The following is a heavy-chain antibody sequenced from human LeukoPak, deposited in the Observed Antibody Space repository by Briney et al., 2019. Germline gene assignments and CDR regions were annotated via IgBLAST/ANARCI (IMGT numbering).Heavy chain of an antibody. Sequence: GGSLRLSCAASGFTFSSYAMSWVRQAPGKGLEWVSAISGSGGSTYYADSVKGRFTISRDNSKNTLYLQMNSLRAEDTAVYYCARELMVRGDHYGMDVWGQGTTVTVSS. V-gene: IGHV3-23*01. CDR2: ISGSGGST. CDR1: GFTFSSYA. D-gene: IGHD3-10*01. CDR3: ARELMVRGDHYGMDV. J-gene: IGHJ6*02.